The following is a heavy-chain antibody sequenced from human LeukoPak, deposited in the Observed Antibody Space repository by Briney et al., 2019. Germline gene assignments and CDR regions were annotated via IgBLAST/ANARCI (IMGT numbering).Heavy chain of an antibody. CDR2: INHSGST. D-gene: IGHD2-15*01. V-gene: IGHV4-34*01. J-gene: IGHJ4*02. CDR3: ARNVVLDY. Sequence: SETLSLTCAVYGGSFSGYYWSWIRQPPGKGLEWIGEINHSGSTNYNPSLKSRVTISVDTSKNQFSLRLSSVIAADTAVYYCARNVVLDYWGQGTLVTVSS. CDR1: GGSFSGYY.